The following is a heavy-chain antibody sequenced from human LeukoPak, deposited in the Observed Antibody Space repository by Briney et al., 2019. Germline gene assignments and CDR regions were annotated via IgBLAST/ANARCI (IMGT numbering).Heavy chain of an antibody. CDR2: INPNSGGT. CDR3: AVFPYYYGSGSYYTPFDY. CDR1: GYTFTSYG. J-gene: IGHJ4*02. V-gene: IGHV1-2*06. Sequence: RASVKVSCKASGYTFTSYGISWVRQAPGQGLEWMGRINPNSGGTNYAQKFQGRVTMTRDTSISTAYMELSRLRSDDTAVYYCAVFPYYYGSGSYYTPFDYWGQGTLVTVSS. D-gene: IGHD3-10*01.